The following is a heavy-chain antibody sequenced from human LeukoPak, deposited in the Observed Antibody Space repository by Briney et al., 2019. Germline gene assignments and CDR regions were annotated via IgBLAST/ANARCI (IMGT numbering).Heavy chain of an antibody. CDR3: ATETRGS. V-gene: IGHV3-21*04. CDR2: ISSSSSYI. J-gene: IGHJ5*02. D-gene: IGHD1/OR15-1a*01. Sequence: PGGSLRLSCAASGFTFSSYSMNWVRQAPGKGLEWVSSISSSSSYIYYADSVKGRFAISRDNSKNTLYLQMNSLRAEDTAVYYCATETRGSWGQGTLVTVSS. CDR1: GFTFSSYS.